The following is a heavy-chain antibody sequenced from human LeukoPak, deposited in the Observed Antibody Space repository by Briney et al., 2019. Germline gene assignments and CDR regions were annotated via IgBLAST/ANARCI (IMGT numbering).Heavy chain of an antibody. CDR1: GFTFSSYG. D-gene: IGHD3-16*01. J-gene: IGHJ6*02. V-gene: IGHV3-30*18. Sequence: GRSLRLSCAASGFTFSSYGMHWVRQAPGKGLEWVAVISYDGSNKYYADSVKGRFTISRDNSKNTLYLQMNSLRAEDTAVYYCAKANGGGHYYYGMDVWGQGTTVTVSS. CDR2: ISYDGSNK. CDR3: AKANGGGHYYYGMDV.